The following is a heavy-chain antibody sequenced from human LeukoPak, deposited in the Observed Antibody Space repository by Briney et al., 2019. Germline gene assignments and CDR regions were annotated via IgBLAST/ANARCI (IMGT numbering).Heavy chain of an antibody. J-gene: IGHJ4*02. Sequence: SETLSLTCTVSGGSISSSSYYWGWIRQPPGKGLEWIGSIYYSGSTYYNPSLKSRVTISVDTSKNQFSLKLSSVTAADTAVYYCAGGDFWSGYYFPFDYWGQGTLVTVSS. CDR3: AGGDFWSGYYFPFDY. CDR2: IYYSGST. D-gene: IGHD3-3*01. CDR1: GGSISSSSYY. V-gene: IGHV4-39*01.